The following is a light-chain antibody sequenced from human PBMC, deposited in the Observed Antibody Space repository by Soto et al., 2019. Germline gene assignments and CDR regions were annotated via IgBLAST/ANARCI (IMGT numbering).Light chain of an antibody. Sequence: DIQMTQSPSSLSASVGDRVPITCRASQSIDTFLNWYQHKPGKAPKLLIYDASSLQSGVPSRFSGSGSGRDFTLTITRLQPEDFATYYCQQSYSSSATIFGQGTKLEI. CDR3: QQSYSSSATI. J-gene: IGKJ2*01. CDR2: DAS. CDR1: QSIDTF. V-gene: IGKV1-39*01.